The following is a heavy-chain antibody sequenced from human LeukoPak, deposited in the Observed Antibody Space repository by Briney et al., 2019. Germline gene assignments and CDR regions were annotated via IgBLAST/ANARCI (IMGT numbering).Heavy chain of an antibody. CDR3: ARVSWELLYFDY. CDR1: GFTFSDYY. V-gene: IGHV3-11*04. D-gene: IGHD1-26*01. Sequence: GGSLRLSCAASGFTFSDYYMSWIRQAPGKGLEWVSYISNSGSTIYYADSVKGRFTISRDNAKNSLYLQMNSLRAEDTAVYYCARVSWELLYFDYWGQGTLVTVSS. CDR2: ISNSGSTI. J-gene: IGHJ4*02.